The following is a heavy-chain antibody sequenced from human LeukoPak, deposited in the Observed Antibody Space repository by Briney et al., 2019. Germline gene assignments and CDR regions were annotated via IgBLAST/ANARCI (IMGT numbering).Heavy chain of an antibody. J-gene: IGHJ4*02. D-gene: IGHD1-26*01. CDR3: AKGIGSGTYCADY. CDR1: GFTLSSYS. Sequence: GGSLRLSCVASGFTLSSYSMSWVRQAPGKGREWVSAMSGSDTGSWYADSVKGRFTISRDTSKTTLYLQMNSLRAEDTAIYYCAKGIGSGTYCADYWGQGTLVTVSS. CDR2: MSGSDTGS. V-gene: IGHV3-23*01.